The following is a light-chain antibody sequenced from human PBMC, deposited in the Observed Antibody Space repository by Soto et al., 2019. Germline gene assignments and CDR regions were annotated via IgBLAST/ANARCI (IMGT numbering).Light chain of an antibody. CDR3: CSYAVSDTMI. CDR2: EGS. CDR1: SGDVGNYNL. J-gene: IGLJ2*01. V-gene: IGLV2-23*01. Sequence: QSALTQPASVSGSPGQSITISCTGTSGDVGNYNLVSWFQHHPGEAPKLLIYEGSRRPSGVSNRFSGSKSGNTASLTVSGLQAEYEANYYCCSYAVSDTMIFGGGTKVTVL.